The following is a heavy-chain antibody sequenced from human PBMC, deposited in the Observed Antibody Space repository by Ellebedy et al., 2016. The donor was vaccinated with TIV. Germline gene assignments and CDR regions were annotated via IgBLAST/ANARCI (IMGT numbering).Heavy chain of an antibody. Sequence: GESLKISCIASGFNFRSYWMTWVRQAPGKGLEWVANIRQEGDVKYYLDSVRGRFTVSRDNARNSLYLQMKNWRVEDTAVYYCARRGSYGDYAVQINSWSDTWGQGTLVTVSS. CDR1: GFNFRSYW. D-gene: IGHD3-16*01. CDR3: ARRGSYGDYAVQINSWSDT. V-gene: IGHV3-7*01. CDR2: IRQEGDVK. J-gene: IGHJ5*02.